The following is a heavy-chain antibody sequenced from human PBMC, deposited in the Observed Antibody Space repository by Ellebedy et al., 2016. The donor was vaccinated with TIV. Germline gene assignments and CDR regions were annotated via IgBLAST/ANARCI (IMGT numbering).Heavy chain of an antibody. J-gene: IGHJ4*02. CDR3: ARATTKYQLVDY. V-gene: IGHV1-69*13. D-gene: IGHD2-2*01. CDR2: IIPIFGTA. Sequence: ASVKVSCKASGYTFTSYGISWVRQAPGQGLEWMGGIIPIFGTANYAQKFQGRVTITADESTSTAYMELSRLRSDDTAVYYCARATTKYQLVDYWGQGTLVTVSS. CDR1: GYTFTSYG.